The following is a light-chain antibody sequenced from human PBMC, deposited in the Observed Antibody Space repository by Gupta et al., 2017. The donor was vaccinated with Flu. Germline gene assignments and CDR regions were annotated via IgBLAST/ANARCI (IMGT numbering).Light chain of an antibody. CDR1: SGDIGTYNY. CDR3: GSFADGRYV. J-gene: IGLJ1*01. V-gene: IGLV2-8*01. CDR2: EVS. Sequence: GTSGDIGTYNYVSWYQNHPGKGPKLIIYEVSRRPSGVPDRFSASKSGSTASLTVSGLQAEDEADYYCGSFADGRYVFGGGTKVTVL.